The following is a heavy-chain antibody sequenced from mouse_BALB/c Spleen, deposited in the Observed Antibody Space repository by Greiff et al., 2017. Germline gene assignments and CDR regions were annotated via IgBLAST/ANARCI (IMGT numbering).Heavy chain of an antibody. J-gene: IGHJ2*01. Sequence: EVQVVESGGGLVKPGGSLKLSCAASGFTFSSYAMSWVRQSPEKRLEWVAEISSGGSYTYYPDTVTGRFTISRDNAKNTLYLEMSSLRSEDTAMYYCARKLPYYFDYWGQGTTLTVSS. CDR2: ISSGGSYT. V-gene: IGHV5-9-4*01. D-gene: IGHD2-1*01. CDR3: ARKLPYYFDY. CDR1: GFTFSSYA.